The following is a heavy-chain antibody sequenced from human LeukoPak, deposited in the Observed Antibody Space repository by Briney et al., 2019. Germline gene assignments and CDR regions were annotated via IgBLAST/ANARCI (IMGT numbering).Heavy chain of an antibody. CDR2: INWDGGSI. CDR1: GFIFDDVT. V-gene: IGHV3-43*01. CDR3: ARGFPTPSLDYFDY. J-gene: IGHJ4*02. Sequence: GGSLRLSCVGSGFIFDDVTIRWVRQAPGRGLEWVSLINWDGGSIKYGDSVKGRFTTSRDNSKNSLFLQMNNLRPEDTAVYYCARGFPTPSLDYFDYWGRGTLVTVSS.